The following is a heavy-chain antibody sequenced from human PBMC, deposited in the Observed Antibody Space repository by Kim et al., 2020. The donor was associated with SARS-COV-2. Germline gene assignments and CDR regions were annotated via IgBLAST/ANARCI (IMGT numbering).Heavy chain of an antibody. CDR2: ISSSGSTI. D-gene: IGHD5-18*01. CDR1: GFTFSSYE. V-gene: IGHV3-48*03. CDR3: ARVKGGYSYGFDIGYYGMDV. J-gene: IGHJ6*02. Sequence: GGSLRLSCAASGFTFSSYEMNWVRQAPGKGLEWVSYISSSGSTIYYADSVKGRFTISRDNAKNSLYLQMNSLRAEDTAVYYCARVKGGYSYGFDIGYYGMDVWGQGTTVTVSS.